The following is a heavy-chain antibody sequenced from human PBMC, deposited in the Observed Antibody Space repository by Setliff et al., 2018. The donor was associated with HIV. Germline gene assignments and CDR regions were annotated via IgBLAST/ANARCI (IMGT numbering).Heavy chain of an antibody. D-gene: IGHD3-22*01. CDR2: IYYSGST. Sequence: PSETLSLTCTVSGGSISNYYWSWIRQPPGKGLEWIGYIYYSGSTNYNPSLRNRVTISIDTSKNQFSLKLSSVTAADTAVYYCARQHYYDSSGRNLMDVWGKGTTVTV. CDR1: GGSISNYY. V-gene: IGHV4-59*08. CDR3: ARQHYYDSSGRNLMDV. J-gene: IGHJ6*03.